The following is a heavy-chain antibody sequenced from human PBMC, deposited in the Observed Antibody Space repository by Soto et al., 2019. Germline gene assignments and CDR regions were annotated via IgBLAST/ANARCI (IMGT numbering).Heavy chain of an antibody. J-gene: IGHJ3*02. CDR1: GYTFTSYG. CDR3: ARGGDFWSGQYYDDAFDI. CDR2: ISAYNGNT. V-gene: IGHV1-18*01. Sequence: QVQLVQSGAEVTKTGASVKVSCKASGYTFTSYGISCVRQAHGQGLEWMGWISAYNGNTNYAQKLQGRVTMTTDTSTSTAYMELRSLRSDDTAVYYCARGGDFWSGQYYDDAFDIWGQGTMVTVSS. D-gene: IGHD3-3*01.